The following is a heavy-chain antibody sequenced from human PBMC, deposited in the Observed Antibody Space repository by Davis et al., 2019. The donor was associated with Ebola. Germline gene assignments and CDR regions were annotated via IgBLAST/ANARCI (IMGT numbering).Heavy chain of an antibody. V-gene: IGHV2-5*02. CDR2: IYWDDDK. D-gene: IGHD6-19*01. CDR3: AHSSAGGDYYYYYGMDV. J-gene: IGHJ6*02. CDR1: GFSLSTSGVG. Sequence: SGPTLVKPTQTLTLTCTFSGFSLSTSGVGVGWIRQPPGKALEWLALIYWDDDKRYSPSLKSRLTITKDTSKNQVVLTMTNMDPVDTATYYCAHSSAGGDYYYYYGMDVWGQGTTVTVSS.